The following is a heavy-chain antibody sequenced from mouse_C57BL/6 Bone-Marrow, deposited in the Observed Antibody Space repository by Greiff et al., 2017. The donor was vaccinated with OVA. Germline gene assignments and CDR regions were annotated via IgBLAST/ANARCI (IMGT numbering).Heavy chain of an antibody. J-gene: IGHJ3*01. CDR2: IYPRDGST. Sequence: VQLVESGPELVKPGASVKLSCKASGYTFTSYDINWVKQRPGQGLEWIGWIYPRDGSTKYNEKFKGKATLTVDTSSSTAYMELHSLTSEDSAVYFCARPYYYGSSPFAYWGQGTLVTVSA. CDR3: ARPYYYGSSPFAY. CDR1: GYTFTSYD. D-gene: IGHD1-1*01. V-gene: IGHV1-85*01.